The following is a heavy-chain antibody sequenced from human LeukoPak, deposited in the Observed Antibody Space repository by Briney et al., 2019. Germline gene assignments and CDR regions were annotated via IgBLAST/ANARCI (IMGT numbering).Heavy chain of an antibody. CDR3: ARDSRSPGPVFSDY. CDR2: ISAYDAKT. CDR1: GYTFVRHG. Sequence: ASVMVSCTASGYTFVRHGVNWVRQAPGQGLEWMGWISAYDAKTHYAERLQGRVTMTRDISASTVYMELRSLTSYDTAVYYCARDSRSPGPVFSDYWGQGTLVTVSS. V-gene: IGHV1-18*01. D-gene: IGHD1-14*01. J-gene: IGHJ4*02.